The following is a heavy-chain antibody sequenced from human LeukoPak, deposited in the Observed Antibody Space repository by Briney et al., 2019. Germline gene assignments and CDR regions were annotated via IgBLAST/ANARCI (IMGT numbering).Heavy chain of an antibody. CDR1: GFTFSSYA. CDR2: ISYDGSNK. V-gene: IGHV3-30-3*01. CDR3: AKVGRGMTTSYYYYYYMDV. D-gene: IGHD4-17*01. J-gene: IGHJ6*03. Sequence: GGSLRLSCAASGFTFSSYAMHWVRQAPGKGLEWVAVISYDGSNKYYADSVKGRFTISRDNSKNTLYLQMNSLRAEDTAVYYCAKVGRGMTTSYYYYYYMDVWGKGTTVTVSS.